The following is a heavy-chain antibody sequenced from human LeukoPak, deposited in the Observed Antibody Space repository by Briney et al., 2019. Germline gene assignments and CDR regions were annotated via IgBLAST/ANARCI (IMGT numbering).Heavy chain of an antibody. J-gene: IGHJ6*03. CDR2: INHSGST. D-gene: IGHD3-10*01. CDR3: ARHRTRNYYGSGSYYNGGSGYYYMDV. CDR1: GGSFSGYY. Sequence: SETLSLTCAVYGGSFSGYYWSWIRQPPGKGLEWIGEINHSGSTNYNPSLKSRVTISVDTSKNQFSLKLSSVTAGDTAVYYCARHRTRNYYGSGSYYNGGSGYYYMDVWGKGTTVTVSS. V-gene: IGHV4-34*01.